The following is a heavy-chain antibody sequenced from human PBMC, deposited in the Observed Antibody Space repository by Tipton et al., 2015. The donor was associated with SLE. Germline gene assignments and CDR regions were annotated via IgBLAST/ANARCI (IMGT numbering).Heavy chain of an antibody. D-gene: IGHD3-10*01. Sequence: TLSLTCTVSGGSISSHYWSWIRQPPGKGLEWIGYIYYSGSTNYNPSLKSRVTISVDTSKNQFSLKLSPVTAADTAVYYCARGPKGSGSYSDWYFDLWGRGTLVTVSS. CDR3: ARGPKGSGSYSDWYFDL. V-gene: IGHV4-59*11. CDR1: GGSISSHY. CDR2: IYYSGST. J-gene: IGHJ2*01.